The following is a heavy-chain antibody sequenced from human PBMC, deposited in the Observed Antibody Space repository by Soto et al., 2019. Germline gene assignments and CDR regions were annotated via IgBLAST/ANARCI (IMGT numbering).Heavy chain of an antibody. J-gene: IGHJ6*02. V-gene: IGHV4-39*01. D-gene: IGHD6-13*01. CDR3: ARRGQQLVRLYYYYGMDV. Sequence: NPSETLSLTCTVSGGSISSSSYYWGWIRQPPGKGLEWIGSIYYSGSTYYNPSLKSRVTISVDTSKNQFSLKLSSVTAADTAVYYCARRGQQLVRLYYYYGMDVWGQGTTVTVSS. CDR1: GGSISSSSYY. CDR2: IYYSGST.